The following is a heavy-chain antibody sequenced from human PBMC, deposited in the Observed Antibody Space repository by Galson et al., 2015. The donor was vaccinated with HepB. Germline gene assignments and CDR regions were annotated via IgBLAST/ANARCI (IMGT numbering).Heavy chain of an antibody. CDR3: ARNVDYYYGMDV. J-gene: IGHJ6*02. CDR1: GGTLSNYT. CDR2: IIPILAIA. D-gene: IGHD2-21*01. Sequence: SVKVSCKASGGTLSNYTISWVRQAPGQGLEWMGRIIPILAIANYPQKFQGRVTITADKSTSTAYMELSSLRSEDTAVYYCARNVDYYYGMDVWGQGTTVTVSS. V-gene: IGHV1-69*02.